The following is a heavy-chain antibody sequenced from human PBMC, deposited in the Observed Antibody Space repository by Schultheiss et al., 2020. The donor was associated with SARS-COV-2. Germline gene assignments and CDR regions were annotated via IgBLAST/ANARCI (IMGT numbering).Heavy chain of an antibody. J-gene: IGHJ4*02. V-gene: IGHV4-59*01. D-gene: IGHD3-10*01. CDR1: GASITFSS. CDR3: ARSYYGSGSHLDY. CDR2: IHNGGNT. Sequence: SETLSLTCTISGASITFSSWSWIRQPPGRGLEWIGYIHNGGNTKYNPPLKSRVTISLDTPKNQFSLELASVTAADTAVYYCARSYYGSGSHLDYWGQGTLVTVSS.